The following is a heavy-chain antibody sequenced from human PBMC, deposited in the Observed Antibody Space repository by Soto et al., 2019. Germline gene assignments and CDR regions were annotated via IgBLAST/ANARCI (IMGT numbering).Heavy chain of an antibody. V-gene: IGHV1-2*04. J-gene: IGHJ6*02. CDR2: INPNSGGT. Sequence: GASVKVSCKASGYTFTGYYMHWVRQAPGQGLEWMGWINPNSGGTNYAQKFQGWVTTTRDTSISTAYMELSRLRSDDTAVYYCARDGRGLGRDYYYGMDVWGQGTTVTVSS. CDR3: ARDGRGLGRDYYYGMDV. D-gene: IGHD3-10*01. CDR1: GYTFTGYY.